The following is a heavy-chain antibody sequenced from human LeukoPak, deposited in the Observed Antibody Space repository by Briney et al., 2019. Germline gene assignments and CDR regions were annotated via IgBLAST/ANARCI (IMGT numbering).Heavy chain of an antibody. V-gene: IGHV1-46*01. J-gene: IGHJ4*02. CDR2: INPSGGST. Sequence: GASVKVSCKASGYTFTSYYMHWVRQAPGQGLEWMGIINPSGGSTSYAQKFQGRVTMARDMSTSTVYMELSSLRSEDTAVYYCARDPNYGGNPHYYFDYWGQGTLVTVSS. CDR1: GYTFTSYY. CDR3: ARDPNYGGNPHYYFDY. D-gene: IGHD4-23*01.